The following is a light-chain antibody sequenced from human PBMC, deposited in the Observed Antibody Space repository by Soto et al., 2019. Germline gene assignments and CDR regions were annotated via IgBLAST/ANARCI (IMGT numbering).Light chain of an antibody. Sequence: EIVMTQSPATLSVSPGERATLSCRASQSVSSNLAWYQQKPGQAPRLLIYVASTSATGIPARFSGSGSGTEFTRTISNLQSEDFADYYCQQYNNWPPTVGQGTKVDMK. CDR2: VAS. V-gene: IGKV3-15*01. J-gene: IGKJ1*01. CDR3: QQYNNWPPT. CDR1: QSVSSN.